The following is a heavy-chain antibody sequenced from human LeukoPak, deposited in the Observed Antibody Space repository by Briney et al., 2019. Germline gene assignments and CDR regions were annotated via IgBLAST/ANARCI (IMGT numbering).Heavy chain of an antibody. CDR1: GFTVSSNY. Sequence: GGSLRLSCAASGFTVSSNYMSWVRQAPGKGLEWVSVIYSGGSTYYADSVKGRFTISRDNSKNTLYLQMNSLRAEDTTVYYCARRGCSGGSCYYYYYGMDVWGQGTTVTVSS. J-gene: IGHJ6*02. CDR2: IYSGGST. V-gene: IGHV3-53*01. CDR3: ARRGCSGGSCYYYYYGMDV. D-gene: IGHD2-15*01.